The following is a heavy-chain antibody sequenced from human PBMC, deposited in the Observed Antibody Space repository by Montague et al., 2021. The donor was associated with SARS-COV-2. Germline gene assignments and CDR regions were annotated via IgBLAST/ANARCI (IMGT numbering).Heavy chain of an antibody. CDR3: ARQLPSYCSTNKCYTYYLDG. CDR1: GGSISSPDYY. CDR2: ISYAGRT. J-gene: IGHJ4*02. V-gene: IGHV4-39*01. Sequence: SETLSLTCTVSGGSISSPDYYWGWIRQSPGKVLEWIGSISYAGRTYYNPSLRSRVSFSMDTSKNHFSLSLNSVTAADTSVYFCARQLPSYCSTNKCYTYYLDGWGQGALVTVSS. D-gene: IGHD2-2*01.